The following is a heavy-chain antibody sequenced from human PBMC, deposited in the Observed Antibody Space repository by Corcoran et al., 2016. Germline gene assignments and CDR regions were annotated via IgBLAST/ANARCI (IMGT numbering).Heavy chain of an antibody. CDR2: VSSTSSYI. J-gene: IGHJ6*02. CDR3: ARELLGRVTNIYYGMDV. V-gene: IGHV3-21*01. D-gene: IGHD4-4*01. Sequence: DVQLVESGGGLVKPGESLRLSCAASGFTFSTYTLDWVRQAPGKGLEWVSSVSSTSSYIYYADSVKGRCTISRDNAQNSLSLQMNSLRAEDTVVYYCARELLGRVTNIYYGMDVWGQGTSVTVSS. CDR1: GFTFSTYT.